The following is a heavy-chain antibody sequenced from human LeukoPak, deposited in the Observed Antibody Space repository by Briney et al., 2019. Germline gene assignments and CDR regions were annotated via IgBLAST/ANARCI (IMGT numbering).Heavy chain of an antibody. CDR3: ARGVDALGWFDP. V-gene: IGHV1-8*01. Sequence: ASVKVSCKASGYTFTSYDINWVRQAPGQGLEWMGWMNPNSGNTGYAQKFQGRVTMTRNTSISTAYMELSSLRSEDTAVYYCARGVDALGWFDPWGQGTLVTVSS. CDR2: MNPNSGNT. CDR1: GYTFTSYD. J-gene: IGHJ5*02. D-gene: IGHD5-24*01.